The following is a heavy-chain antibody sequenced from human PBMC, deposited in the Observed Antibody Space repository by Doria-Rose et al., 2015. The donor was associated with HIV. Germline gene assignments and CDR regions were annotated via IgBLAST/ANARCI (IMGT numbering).Heavy chain of an antibody. CDR3: AKAPIIGPKYYFYMDV. Sequence: VQLVESGGGLVQPGRSLRLSCVGSGFSFESYAMHWVRLAPGKGLECVAGISWDSGAKGNADSVEGRFTIFRDNAKKSVYLEMRSLRPEDTAFYYCAKAPIIGPKYYFYMDVWGKGTSVTVSS. CDR2: ISWDSGAK. CDR1: GFSFESYA. J-gene: IGHJ6*03. V-gene: IGHV3-9*01. D-gene: IGHD3-3*01.